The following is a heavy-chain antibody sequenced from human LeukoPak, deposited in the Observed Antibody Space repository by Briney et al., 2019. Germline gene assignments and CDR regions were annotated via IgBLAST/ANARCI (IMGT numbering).Heavy chain of an antibody. CDR3: AARPTSAAVAPSDF. CDR2: ISGSGDGT. D-gene: IGHD6-19*01. CDR1: GLTTSRCG. J-gene: IGHJ4*02. Sequence: GGSLRLSCAASGLTTSRCGMSWVRQAPGKGLEWVSAISGSGDGTYYADSVKGRFTISRDNSKSMLYLEMNSLRAEDTATYYCAARPTSAAVAPSDFWGQGTLVTVSS. V-gene: IGHV3-23*01.